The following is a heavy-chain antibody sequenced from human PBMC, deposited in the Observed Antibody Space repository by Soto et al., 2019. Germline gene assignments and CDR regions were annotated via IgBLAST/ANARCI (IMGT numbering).Heavy chain of an antibody. CDR3: TRGRIMITFGGAIIRDY. V-gene: IGHV1-8*01. Sequence: QVQLVQSGAEVKKPGASVKVSCKASGYLFTSSDINWVRQATGQGLEWMGWLNPTTGKTGYAQNSQGRVTMTGNTSISTAYMELSSLKSEDTAVYYCTRGRIMITFGGAIIRDYWGQGSLVTVS. D-gene: IGHD3-16*01. CDR2: LNPTTGKT. J-gene: IGHJ4*02. CDR1: GYLFTSSD.